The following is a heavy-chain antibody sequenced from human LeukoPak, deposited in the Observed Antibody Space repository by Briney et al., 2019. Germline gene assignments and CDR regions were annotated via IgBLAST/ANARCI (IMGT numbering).Heavy chain of an antibody. V-gene: IGHV3-53*01. D-gene: IGHD3-22*01. Sequence: PGGSLRLSCAASGFTVSSNYMSWVRQAPGKGLEWVSVIYSGGSTYYADSVKGRFTISRDNSNNTLYLQMNSLRAEATAVYYCARTYYYDSSGPWTFDIWGQGTMVTVSS. J-gene: IGHJ3*02. CDR3: ARTYYYDSSGPWTFDI. CDR1: GFTVSSNY. CDR2: IYSGGST.